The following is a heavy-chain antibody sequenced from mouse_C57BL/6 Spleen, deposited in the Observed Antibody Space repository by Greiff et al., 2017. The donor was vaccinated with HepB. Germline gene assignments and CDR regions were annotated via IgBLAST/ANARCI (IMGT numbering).Heavy chain of an antibody. J-gene: IGHJ3*01. V-gene: IGHV7-3*01. Sequence: EVHLVESGGGLVQPGGSLSLSCAASGFTFTDYYMSWVRQPPGKALEWLGFIRNKANGYTTEYSASVKGRFTISRDNSQSILYLQMNALRAEDSATYYCASRDGSTQFAYWGQGTLVTVSA. CDR1: GFTFTDYY. D-gene: IGHD1-1*01. CDR2: IRNKANGYTT. CDR3: ASRDGSTQFAY.